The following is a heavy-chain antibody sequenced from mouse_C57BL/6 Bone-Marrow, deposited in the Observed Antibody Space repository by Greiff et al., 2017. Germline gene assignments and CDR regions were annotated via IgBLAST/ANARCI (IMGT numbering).Heavy chain of an antibody. J-gene: IGHJ4*01. CDR1: GFTFSDYG. Sequence: EVQVVESGGGLVQPGGSLKLSCAASGFTFSDYGMAWVRQAPRKGLEWVAFISNLAYSIYYADTVTGRFTISRENAKNTLYLEMSSLRSEDTAMYYCARYDYDEGSNYAMDYWGQGTSVTVSS. V-gene: IGHV5-15*01. D-gene: IGHD2-4*01. CDR2: ISNLAYSI. CDR3: ARYDYDEGSNYAMDY.